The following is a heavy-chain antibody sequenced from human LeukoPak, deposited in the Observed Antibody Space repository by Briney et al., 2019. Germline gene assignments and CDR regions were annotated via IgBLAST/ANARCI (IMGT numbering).Heavy chain of an antibody. D-gene: IGHD6-13*01. Sequence: GGSLRLSCAASGFTFSSYSMNWVRQAPGKGLEWVSSISSSNTYIYYADSVKGRFTISRDNARNSLYLQMSTLRAEDTAVYYCARVAIEGAGADYWGQGTLVTVSS. CDR3: ARVAIEGAGADY. CDR2: ISSSNTYI. V-gene: IGHV3-21*01. CDR1: GFTFSSYS. J-gene: IGHJ4*02.